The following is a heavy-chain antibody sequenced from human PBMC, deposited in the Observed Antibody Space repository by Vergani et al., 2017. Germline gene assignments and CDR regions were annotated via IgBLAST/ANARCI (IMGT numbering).Heavy chain of an antibody. CDR3: AKTHDFSSLYSSYNWFDP. Sequence: EVQLVQSGAEVKKPGESLKISCQGSGYSITNYWIAWVRQRPGKGLEWMGIIYAGDSDVRYSPSFQGQVTMSVDKSLSTAYLQWSSLKASGTATYYCAKTHDFSSLYSSYNWFDPWGQGTQVTVSS. D-gene: IGHD3-3*01. V-gene: IGHV5-51*03. CDR1: GYSITNYW. CDR2: IYAGDSDV. J-gene: IGHJ5*02.